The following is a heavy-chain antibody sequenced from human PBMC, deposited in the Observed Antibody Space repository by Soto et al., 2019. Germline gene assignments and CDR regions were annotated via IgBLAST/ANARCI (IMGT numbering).Heavy chain of an antibody. J-gene: IGHJ4*02. D-gene: IGHD5-12*01. CDR3: VKVGGYDGYEPLDK. CDR2: ISDDGSNT. Sequence: QVQLVESGGGVVQPGRSLRLSCAASVFTFSNYAMHWVRQAPGKGLEWVAVISDDGSNTYYADSVKGRFTVSRDNPNNTLYLQMNSLRAEDTAVYYCVKVGGYDGYEPLDKWGQGTLVTVSS. V-gene: IGHV3-30*18. CDR1: VFTFSNYA.